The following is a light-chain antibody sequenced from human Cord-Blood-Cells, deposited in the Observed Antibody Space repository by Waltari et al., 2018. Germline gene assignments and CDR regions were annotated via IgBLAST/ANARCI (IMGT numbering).Light chain of an antibody. CDR2: DGS. CDR1: SRDVGGYYY. Sequence: QSALTQPRSVSRSPGQSVTISCTGTSRDVGGYYYVPWYQQHPGKAPKLMIYDGSKRPAGVPDRFSGSKSGNTASLTISGLHAEDEADYYCCSYAGSYTFYVFGTGTKVTVL. CDR3: CSYAGSYTFYV. V-gene: IGLV2-11*01. J-gene: IGLJ1*01.